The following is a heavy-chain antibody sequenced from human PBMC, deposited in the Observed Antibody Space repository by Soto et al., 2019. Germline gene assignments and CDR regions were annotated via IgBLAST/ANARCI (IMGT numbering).Heavy chain of an antibody. V-gene: IGHV1-46*04. J-gene: IGHJ5*01. D-gene: IGHD3-10*01. CDR1: GYSFIDYY. CDR3: ATGRGWFDF. CDR2: FNPKDKTT. Sequence: QVHLVQSGAEVKTPGASVKVSCRPSGYSFIDYYLHWVRQAPGQGLEWMGVFNPKDKTTTYAQKLQGRVTMTTDASTSTVYMELTSLRSADTAVYYCATGRGWFDFWGQGTLVTVSS.